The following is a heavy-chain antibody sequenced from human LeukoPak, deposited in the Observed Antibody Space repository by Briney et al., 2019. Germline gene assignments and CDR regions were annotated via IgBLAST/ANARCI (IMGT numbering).Heavy chain of an antibody. V-gene: IGHV1-69*04. CDR1: GGTFSSYA. CDR3: ARGGPAAIGYYYYGMDV. J-gene: IGHJ6*02. CDR2: IIPILGIA. D-gene: IGHD2-2*01. Sequence: EASVTVSCKASGGTFSSYAISWVRQAPGQGLEWMGRIIPILGIANYAQKFQGRVTITADKSTSTAYMELSSLRSEDTAVYYCARGGPAAIGYYYYGMDVSGQGTTVTVSS.